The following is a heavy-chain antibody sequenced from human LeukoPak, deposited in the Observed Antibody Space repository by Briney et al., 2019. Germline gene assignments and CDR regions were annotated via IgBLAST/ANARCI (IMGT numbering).Heavy chain of an antibody. CDR1: GFTFSHYG. CDR3: ARDSEAPPYYYGSGSYGWFDP. J-gene: IGHJ5*02. Sequence: GRSLRLSCAASGFTFSHYGMHWVRQAPGKGLEWVAVIWYDGTNKFYADSVKGRFTISRDNSKNTLYLQMNSLRAEDTAVYYCARDSEAPPYYYGSGSYGWFDPWGQGTLVTVSS. D-gene: IGHD3-10*01. CDR2: IWYDGTNK. V-gene: IGHV3-33*01.